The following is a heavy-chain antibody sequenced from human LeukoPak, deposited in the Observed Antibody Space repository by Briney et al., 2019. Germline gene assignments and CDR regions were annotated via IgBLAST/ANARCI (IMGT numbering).Heavy chain of an antibody. V-gene: IGHV3-11*01. CDR2: ISSSGSTI. Sequence: PGGSLRLSCAASGFTFSDYYMSWIRQAPGKGLEWVSYISSSGSTIYYADSVKGRFTISRDNAKNSLYLQMNSLRAEDTAVYYCAKDVAAAGTRYGMDVWGQGTTVTVSS. CDR1: GFTFSDYY. CDR3: AKDVAAAGTRYGMDV. J-gene: IGHJ6*02. D-gene: IGHD6-13*01.